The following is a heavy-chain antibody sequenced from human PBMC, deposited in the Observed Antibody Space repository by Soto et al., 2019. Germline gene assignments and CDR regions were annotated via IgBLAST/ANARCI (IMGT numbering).Heavy chain of an antibody. CDR3: AKDRGAGHCSGGTCYLGDYYYYGMDV. Sequence: KRSCKAPGYPFSNYNISWVRQVPGQGLEGMGRISGHSGGTNYAEKVRDRITMATDTSTRTAYMELRNLRSDDTGAYYCAKDRGAGHCSGGTCYLGDYYYYGMDVWGQGITVTVSS. J-gene: IGHJ6*02. D-gene: IGHD2-15*01. V-gene: IGHV1-18*01. CDR1: GYPFSNYN. CDR2: ISGHSGGT.